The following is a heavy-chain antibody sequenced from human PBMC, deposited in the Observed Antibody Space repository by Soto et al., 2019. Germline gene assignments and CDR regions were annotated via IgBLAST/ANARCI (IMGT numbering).Heavy chain of an antibody. CDR1: GYTFSDCY. CDR3: ASHYEMWSGYLSPVDY. Sequence: PGGSLRLSCAASGYTFSDCYMRWIRQVPGKGLEWISYIDTSGTKIYYADSVKGRFTITRDNAKNSLYLEMNSLRDEDTAVYYCASHYEMWSGYLSPVDYWGQGTLVTVSS. CDR2: IDTSGTKI. V-gene: IGHV3-11*01. D-gene: IGHD3-3*01. J-gene: IGHJ4*02.